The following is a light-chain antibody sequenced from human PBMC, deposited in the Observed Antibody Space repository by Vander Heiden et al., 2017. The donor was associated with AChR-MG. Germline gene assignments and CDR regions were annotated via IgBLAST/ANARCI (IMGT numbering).Light chain of an antibody. J-gene: IGKJ5*01. Sequence: DIQMTQSPSSLSASVGDRVTITCRASQSISSYLNWYQQKPGKAPKLLIYAASSLQSGVPSRFSGSGSGTDFPLTISSLQPEDFATYYCQQSYSTPYFGQGTRLEIK. CDR3: QQSYSTPY. V-gene: IGKV1-39*01. CDR2: AAS. CDR1: QSISSY.